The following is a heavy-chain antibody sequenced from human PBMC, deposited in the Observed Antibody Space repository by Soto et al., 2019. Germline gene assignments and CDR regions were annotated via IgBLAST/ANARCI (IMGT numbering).Heavy chain of an antibody. V-gene: IGHV5-51*01. D-gene: IGHD2-8*02. CDR2: IYPGDSET. CDR3: ARRVGDCTGDDCYTYAMDV. Sequence: GESLKISCKGSGYSFTSYWIGWVRQMPGKGLEWMGIIYPGDSETKYGPSFQGQVTMSADRSISTAYLQWSSLKASDTAMYYCARRVGDCTGDDCYTYAMDVWGRGTTVTVSS. CDR1: GYSFTSYW. J-gene: IGHJ6*02.